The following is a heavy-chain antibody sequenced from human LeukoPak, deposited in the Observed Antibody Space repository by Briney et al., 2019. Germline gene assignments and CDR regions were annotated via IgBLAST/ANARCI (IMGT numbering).Heavy chain of an antibody. CDR3: TLGVDAFDI. V-gene: IGHV3-48*02. J-gene: IGHJ3*02. D-gene: IGHD3-16*01. CDR2: SSSRSSAI. Sequence: GGSLRLSCAASGFTFSSYSMNWVRQAPGKGLEWVSYSSSRSSAIYYADSVKGRFTISRDNAKNSLYLQMNSLRDEDTAVYYCTLGVDAFDIWGQGTMVTVSS. CDR1: GFTFSSYS.